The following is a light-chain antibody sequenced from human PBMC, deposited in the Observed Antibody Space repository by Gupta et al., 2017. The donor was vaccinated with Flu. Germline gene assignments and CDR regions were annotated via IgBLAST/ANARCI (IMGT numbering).Light chain of an antibody. J-gene: IGLJ3*02. Sequence: QSVLPQPPSVAEAPRQRVTISCSGSSSNIGNNAVNWYQQPPGKAPKLLIYDDDLLPSGVSDRFSGSKSGTSASLAISGLQSEDEADYYCAAWDDSLIGPVFGGGTKLTVL. CDR1: SSNIGNNA. CDR3: AAWDDSLIGPV. CDR2: DDD. V-gene: IGLV1-36*01.